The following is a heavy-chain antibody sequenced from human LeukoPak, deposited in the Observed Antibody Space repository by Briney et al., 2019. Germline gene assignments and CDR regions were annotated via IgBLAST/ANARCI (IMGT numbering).Heavy chain of an antibody. Sequence: PGGSLRLSCAASGFTVSSNYMSWVRQAPGKGLEWVSVIYSGGSTYYADSVKSRFTISRDNSKNTLYLQMNSLRAEDTAVYYCARLYGSGSYYKEYYFDYWGQGTLVTVSS. CDR3: ARLYGSGSYYKEYYFDY. CDR2: IYSGGST. J-gene: IGHJ4*02. V-gene: IGHV3-53*01. CDR1: GFTVSSNY. D-gene: IGHD3-10*01.